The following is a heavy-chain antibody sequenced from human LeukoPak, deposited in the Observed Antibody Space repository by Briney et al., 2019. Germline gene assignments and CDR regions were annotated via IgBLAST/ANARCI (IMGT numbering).Heavy chain of an antibody. Sequence: SVKVSCKTSGYTFSDYYIHWIRQAPGQGLEWVGWINPNNGNTNYAQKPQGRVTMTTDTSTSTAYMELRSLRSDDTAVYYCARSRGRYSSGWWGIDYWGQGTLVTVSS. CDR1: GYTFSDYY. J-gene: IGHJ4*02. CDR2: INPNNGNT. V-gene: IGHV1-18*04. D-gene: IGHD6-19*01. CDR3: ARSRGRYSSGWWGIDY.